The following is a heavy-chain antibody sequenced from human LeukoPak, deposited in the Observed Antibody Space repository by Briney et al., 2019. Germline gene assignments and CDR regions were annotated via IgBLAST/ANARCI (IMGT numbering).Heavy chain of an antibody. Sequence: ASVKASCKASGYTFTSYGISWVRQAPGQGLEWMGWISAYNGNTNYAQKLQDRVTMTTDTSTTTAYMELRSLRSDDTAVYYCARVTGYMIEDYFDYWGQGTLVTVSS. CDR3: ARVTGYMIEDYFDY. CDR1: GYTFTSYG. J-gene: IGHJ4*02. D-gene: IGHD3-22*01. V-gene: IGHV1-18*01. CDR2: ISAYNGNT.